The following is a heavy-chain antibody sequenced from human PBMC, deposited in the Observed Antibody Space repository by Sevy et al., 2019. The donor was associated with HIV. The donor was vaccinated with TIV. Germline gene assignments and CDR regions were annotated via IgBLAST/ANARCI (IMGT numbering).Heavy chain of an antibody. V-gene: IGHV1-46*01. D-gene: IGHD6-13*01. CDR3: ARGHSAAGVPAGFGY. J-gene: IGHJ4*02. Sequence: ASVKVSCKASGYVFTNYYLHWVRRAPGQGLEWMGIINPRSDTTTYAQKFRGRVTMTTDTSSRTVYMEMTSLRSEDTALYFCARGHSAAGVPAGFGYWAEGTLVSVSS. CDR1: GYVFTNYY. CDR2: INPRSDTT.